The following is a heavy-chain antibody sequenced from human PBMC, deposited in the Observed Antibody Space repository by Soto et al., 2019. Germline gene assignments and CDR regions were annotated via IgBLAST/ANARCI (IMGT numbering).Heavy chain of an antibody. D-gene: IGHD1-1*01. CDR1: GYTFTSYG. CDR2: ISAYNGHT. CDR3: ARVPTPQDDVDAFDI. J-gene: IGHJ3*02. V-gene: IGHV1-18*01. Sequence: GASVKVSCKASGYTFTSYGISWVRQAPGQGLEWMGWISAYNGHTSYAQKLQGRLTMTTDTSTSTAYMELRSLRSDDTAVYYCARVPTPQDDVDAFDIWGQGTMVTVSS.